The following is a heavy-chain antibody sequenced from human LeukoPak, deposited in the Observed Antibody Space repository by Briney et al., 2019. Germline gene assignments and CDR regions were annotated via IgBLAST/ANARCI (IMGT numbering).Heavy chain of an antibody. CDR1: GGSIRSYY. D-gene: IGHD3-22*01. Sequence: SETLSLTCTVSGGSIRSYYWSWIRQPPGKGLEWIGYIYYSGSTNYNPSLKSRVTISVDTSKNQFSLKLSSVTAADTAVYYCARGGGSADYYDSSGYFWGQGTLVTVSS. J-gene: IGHJ4*02. V-gene: IGHV4-59*01. CDR3: ARGGGSADYYDSSGYF. CDR2: IYYSGST.